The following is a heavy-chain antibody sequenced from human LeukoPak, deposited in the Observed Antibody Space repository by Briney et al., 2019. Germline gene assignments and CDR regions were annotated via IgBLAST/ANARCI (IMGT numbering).Heavy chain of an antibody. CDR2: ISSSGSTI. CDR3: ARESVVAATFTHYFDY. V-gene: IGHV3-48*03. CDR1: GFTFSSYE. J-gene: IGHJ4*02. D-gene: IGHD2-15*01. Sequence: PGGSLRLSCAASGFTFSSYEMNWVRQAPAKGLDWVSYISSSGSTIYYTDSLKGRFTISRDNAKNSLYLQMNSLRAEDTALYYCARESVVAATFTHYFDYWGQGTLVTVSS.